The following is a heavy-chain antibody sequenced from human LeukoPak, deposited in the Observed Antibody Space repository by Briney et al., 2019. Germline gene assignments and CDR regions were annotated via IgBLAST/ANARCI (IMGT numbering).Heavy chain of an antibody. CDR1: GFTFSSYS. CDR3: ARATYSGSYYSAFDI. J-gene: IGHJ3*02. Sequence: PGGSLRLFRSPSGFTFSSYSMNWVRQAPGEGLECVSSISSSSSYINYADSVKGRFTISRDNAKNSLYLQMNSLRAEDTAVYYCARATYSGSYYSAFDIWGQGTMVTVSS. D-gene: IGHD1-26*01. V-gene: IGHV3-21*01. CDR2: ISSSSSYI.